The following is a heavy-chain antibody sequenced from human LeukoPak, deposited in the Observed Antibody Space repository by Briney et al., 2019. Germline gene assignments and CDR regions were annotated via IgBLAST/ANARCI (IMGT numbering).Heavy chain of an antibody. V-gene: IGHV4-31*03. D-gene: IGHD6-13*01. J-gene: IGHJ5*02. CDR2: IYYSGST. Sequence: PSETLSLTCTVSGGSISSGGYYWSWIRQHPGKGLEWIGYIYYSGSTYYNPSPKSRVTISVDTSKNQFSLKLSSVTAADTAVYYCARGKAAAGTSWFDPWGQGTLVTVSS. CDR1: GGSISSGGYY. CDR3: ARGKAAAGTSWFDP.